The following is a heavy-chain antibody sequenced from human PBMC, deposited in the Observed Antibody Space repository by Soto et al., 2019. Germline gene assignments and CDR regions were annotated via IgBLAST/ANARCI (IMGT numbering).Heavy chain of an antibody. CDR2: ISGSGGST. J-gene: IGHJ4*02. D-gene: IGHD3-10*01. CDR3: AKGGIRSITMVRSHYPYFDY. CDR1: GFTFSSYA. V-gene: IGHV3-23*01. Sequence: GGSLRLSCAASGFTFSSYAMSWVRQAPGKGLEWVSAISGSGGSTYYADSVKGRFTISRDNSKNTLYLQMNSLRAEDTAVYYCAKGGIRSITMVRSHYPYFDYWGQGTLVTVSS.